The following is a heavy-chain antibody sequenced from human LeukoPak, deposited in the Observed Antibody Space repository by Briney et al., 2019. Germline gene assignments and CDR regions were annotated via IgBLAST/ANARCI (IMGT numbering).Heavy chain of an antibody. CDR1: GGSISSGSYY. J-gene: IGHJ4*02. D-gene: IGHD3-22*01. CDR3: ARGVYYDSSGPDYYFDY. Sequence: SETLSLTCTVSGGSISSGSYYWSWIRQPAGKGLEWIGRIYTSGSTNYNPSLKSRVTISVDTSKNQFSPKLSSVTAADTAVYYCARGVYYDSSGPDYYFDYWGQGTLVTVSS. CDR2: IYTSGST. V-gene: IGHV4-61*02.